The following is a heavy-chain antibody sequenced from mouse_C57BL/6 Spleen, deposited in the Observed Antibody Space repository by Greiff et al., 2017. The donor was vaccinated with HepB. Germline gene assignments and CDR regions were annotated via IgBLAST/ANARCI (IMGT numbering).Heavy chain of an antibody. J-gene: IGHJ2*01. V-gene: IGHV1-61*01. CDR2: IYPSDSET. CDR3: ARGTLDGYYAY. CDR1: GYTFTSYW. D-gene: IGHD2-3*01. Sequence: QVQLKQPGAELVRPGSSVKLSCKASGYTFTSYWMDWVKQRPGQGLEWIGNIYPSDSETHYNQKFKDKATLTVDKSSSTAYMQLSSLTSEDSAVYYCARGTLDGYYAYWGQGTTLTVSS.